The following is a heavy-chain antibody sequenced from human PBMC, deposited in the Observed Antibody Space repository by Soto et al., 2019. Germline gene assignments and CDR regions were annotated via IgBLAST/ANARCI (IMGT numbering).Heavy chain of an antibody. D-gene: IGHD2-15*01. CDR3: Y. CDR1: GGPFSSSA. V-gene: IGHV1-69*11. CDR2: LTPSLGPP. Sequence: ASLKVSCKASGGPFSSSAITWVRQAPGQGLEWMARLTPSLGPPAYAPKFQGRLTITADESTSTAYMELNTLTSENSCSGFDYWGQGTLVTVSS. J-gene: IGHJ4*02.